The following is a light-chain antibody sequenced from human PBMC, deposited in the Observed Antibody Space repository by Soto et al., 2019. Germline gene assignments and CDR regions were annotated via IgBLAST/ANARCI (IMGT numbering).Light chain of an antibody. Sequence: EIVMTQSPATLSVSPWERATLSCRASQSVSSNLAWYQQKPGQAPRLLIYGAYTRATGIPATFSGSGSGTDFTLTISRLEPEDSAVYYCQQYGSSPTWTCGQGTKVDIK. V-gene: IGKV3-15*01. CDR1: QSVSSN. J-gene: IGKJ1*01. CDR3: QQYGSSPTWT. CDR2: GAY.